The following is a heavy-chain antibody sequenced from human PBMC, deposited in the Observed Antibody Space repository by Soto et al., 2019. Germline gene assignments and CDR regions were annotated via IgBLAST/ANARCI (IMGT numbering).Heavy chain of an antibody. CDR3: NRGSEYDFWSGYL. Sequence: QGRLVQSGAEVRKPGSSVKVSCKVTGGTSTRYAINWVRQAPGQGLEWMGGIVPMFGTSKYAQKFQGRVPITADTSTNIAYMELRSLRSEDTAVYYCNRGSEYDFWSGYLWGQGTLVSVSS. V-gene: IGHV1-69*06. J-gene: IGHJ4*02. CDR2: IVPMFGTS. D-gene: IGHD3-3*01. CDR1: GGTSTRYA.